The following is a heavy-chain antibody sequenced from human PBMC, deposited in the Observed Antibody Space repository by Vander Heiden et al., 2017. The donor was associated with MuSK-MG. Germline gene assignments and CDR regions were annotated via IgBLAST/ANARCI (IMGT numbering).Heavy chain of an antibody. V-gene: IGHV3-23*01. Sequence: QLLESGGGLEQPGGSLRPYCAASGVTLSNYAMSWVSWAPGKGRAWVSAISGSGGSTYYAYSVKGRFTISRDNSKNTLYLQMNSLRAEDTAVYYCAKGGVYSTSWGDYWGQGTLVTVSS. D-gene: IGHD6-13*01. CDR2: ISGSGGST. J-gene: IGHJ4*02. CDR3: AKGGVYSTSWGDY. CDR1: GVTLSNYA.